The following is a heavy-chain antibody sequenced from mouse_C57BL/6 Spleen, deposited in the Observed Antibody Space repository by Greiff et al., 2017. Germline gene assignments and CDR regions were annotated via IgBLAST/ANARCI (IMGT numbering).Heavy chain of an antibody. V-gene: IGHV1-42*01. J-gene: IGHJ3*01. CDR3: AKGYYGNYQRFAY. Sequence: VQLKQSGPELVKPGASVKISCKASGYSFTGYYMNWVKQSPEKSLEWIGEINPSTGGTTYNQKFKTKATLTVDKSSSTAYMQLKSLTSDDSAVYYWAKGYYGNYQRFAYWGQGTLVTVSA. CDR2: INPSTGGT. D-gene: IGHD2-1*01. CDR1: GYSFTGYY.